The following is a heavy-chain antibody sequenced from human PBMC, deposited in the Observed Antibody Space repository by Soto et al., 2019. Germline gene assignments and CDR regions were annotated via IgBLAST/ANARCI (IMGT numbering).Heavy chain of an antibody. CDR3: AKDPPSPWTANWVDP. J-gene: IGHJ5*02. V-gene: IGHV3-23*01. CDR1: GFNFNTFA. Sequence: EEQVSESGGGLVQSGGSLRLSCAASGFNFNTFAMSWIRQAPGKGLEWVSHISSSGDSRDYADSVRGRFTISRDNSKNVLFLQMNILRADDTATYYCAKDPPSPWTANWVDPWGKGTLVTVSS. D-gene: IGHD5-12*01. CDR2: ISSSGDSR.